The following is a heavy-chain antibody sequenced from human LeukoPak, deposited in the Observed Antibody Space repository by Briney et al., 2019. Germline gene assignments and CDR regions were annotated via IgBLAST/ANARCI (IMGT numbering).Heavy chain of an antibody. V-gene: IGHV3-23*01. CDR1: GFTFSSYA. Sequence: VGSLRLSCAPSGFTFSSYAMSLVCPAPVKGLECVSAISGSGGSTYYADSVKGRFTISRDNSKNTLYMQMNSLRAEDTAVYYCEKVTRDIVVVPHAFDIWGQGTMVTVSS. CDR3: EKVTRDIVVVPHAFDI. CDR2: ISGSGGST. D-gene: IGHD2-15*01. J-gene: IGHJ3*02.